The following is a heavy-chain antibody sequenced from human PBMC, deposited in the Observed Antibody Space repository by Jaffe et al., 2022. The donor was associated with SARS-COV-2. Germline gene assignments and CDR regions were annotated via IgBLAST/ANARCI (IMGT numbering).Heavy chain of an antibody. CDR3: AREGYFDWLTAPGYFDY. D-gene: IGHD3-9*01. CDR1: GFTFSSYG. Sequence: QVQLVESGGGVVQPGRSLRLSCAASGFTFSSYGMHWVRQAPGKGLEWVAVIWYDGSNKYYADSVKGRFTISRDNSKNTLYLQMNSLRAEDTAVYYCAREGYFDWLTAPGYFDYWGQGTLVTVSS. CDR2: IWYDGSNK. J-gene: IGHJ4*02. V-gene: IGHV3-33*01.